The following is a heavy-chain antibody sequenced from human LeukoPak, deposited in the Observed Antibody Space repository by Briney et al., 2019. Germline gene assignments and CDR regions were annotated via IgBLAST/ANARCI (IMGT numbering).Heavy chain of an antibody. CDR1: GFTFSSYA. Sequence: GGSLRLSCAASGFTFSSYAMSWVRQAPGKGLEWVSAISGSGGSTYYADSVKGRFTISRDNSKNTLYLQMNSLRAEDTAVYYCAIGSGSYYGAQFDYWGQGTLATVSS. V-gene: IGHV3-23*01. CDR2: ISGSGGST. J-gene: IGHJ4*02. D-gene: IGHD1-26*01. CDR3: AIGSGSYYGAQFDY.